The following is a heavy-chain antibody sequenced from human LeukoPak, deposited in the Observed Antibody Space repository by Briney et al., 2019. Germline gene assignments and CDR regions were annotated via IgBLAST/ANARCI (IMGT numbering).Heavy chain of an antibody. CDR1: GFTFSSYA. Sequence: GGSLRLSCAASGFTFSSYAMNWVRQAPGKGLEWVSAITGSGGRTYYADSVKGRFTISRDNSKNTLYLQMNSLRSDDTAVYYCARDFRFPSDSSGYYEDWFDPWGQGTLVTVSS. CDR2: ITGSGGRT. CDR3: ARDFRFPSDSSGYYEDWFDP. V-gene: IGHV3-23*01. J-gene: IGHJ5*02. D-gene: IGHD3-22*01.